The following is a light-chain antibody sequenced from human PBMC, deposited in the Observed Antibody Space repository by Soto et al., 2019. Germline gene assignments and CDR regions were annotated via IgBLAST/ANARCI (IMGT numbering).Light chain of an antibody. CDR2: GAS. CDR3: QQYGTSPIT. Sequence: EIVLTQSPGTLSLSRGERATRSCRASQSVSSSYLAWYQQKPGLAPRLLIYGASNRATGIPDRFSGSGSGTDFTLTISRLEPEDFAVYYCQQYGTSPITFGQGTRL. CDR1: QSVSSSY. V-gene: IGKV3-20*01. J-gene: IGKJ5*01.